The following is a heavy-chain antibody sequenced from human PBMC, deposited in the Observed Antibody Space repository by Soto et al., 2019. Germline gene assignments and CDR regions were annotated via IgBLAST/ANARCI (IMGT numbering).Heavy chain of an antibody. J-gene: IGHJ4*02. CDR2: VNPSGGHT. D-gene: IGHD2-21*02. CDR1: GDTFTDYY. CDR3: ARGGHVVVLTAALDY. Sequence: QVQLVQSGAVVKKPGASVKVSCNASGDTFTDYYIHWVRQDPGQGLEWMGTVNPSGGHTTYAQHFLGRMTMTRDTSTSTLYMELTSLTSEDTAVYYCARGGHVVVLTAALDYWGQGTLVTVSS. V-gene: IGHV1-46*01.